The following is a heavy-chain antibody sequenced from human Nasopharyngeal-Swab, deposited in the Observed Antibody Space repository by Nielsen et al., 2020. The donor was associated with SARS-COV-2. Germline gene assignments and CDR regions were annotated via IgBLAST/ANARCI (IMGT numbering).Heavy chain of an antibody. D-gene: IGHD3-22*01. Sequence: LRLSCTVSGGSISSGGYYWSWIRQHPGKGLEWIGYIYYSGSTYYNPSLKSRVTISVDTSKNQFSLKPSSVTAADTAVYYCARARITMIVVVDAFDIWGQGTMVTVSS. CDR1: GGSISSGGYY. CDR2: IYYSGST. CDR3: ARARITMIVVVDAFDI. J-gene: IGHJ3*02. V-gene: IGHV4-31*03.